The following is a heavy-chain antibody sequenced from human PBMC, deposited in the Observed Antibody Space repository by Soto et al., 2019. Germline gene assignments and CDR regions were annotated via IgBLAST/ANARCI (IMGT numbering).Heavy chain of an antibody. CDR2: INHSGST. CDR3: GRGVIDY. CDR1: GGSFSGYY. J-gene: IGHJ4*02. Sequence: PSETLSLTCAVYGGSFSGYYWSWIRQPPGKGLEWIGEINHSGSTNYNPSLKSRVTISVDTSKNQFSLKLSSVTAADTAVYYCGRGVIDYWGQGTLVTVSS. V-gene: IGHV4-34*01.